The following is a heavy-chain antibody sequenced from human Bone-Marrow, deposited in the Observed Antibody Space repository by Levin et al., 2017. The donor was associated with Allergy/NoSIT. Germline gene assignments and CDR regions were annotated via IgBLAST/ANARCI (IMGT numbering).Heavy chain of an antibody. CDR1: RFSFSDYG. CDR2: ISKDGSHK. V-gene: IGHV3-30*03. Sequence: GESLKISCEVFRFSFSDYGMHWVRQAPGKGLEWVAVISKDGSHKFYADSVKGRFTISRDNSNNTLSLEMNNLRAEDTATYYCADSYFGYWGQGTLVIVSS. J-gene: IGHJ4*02. CDR3: ADSYFGY.